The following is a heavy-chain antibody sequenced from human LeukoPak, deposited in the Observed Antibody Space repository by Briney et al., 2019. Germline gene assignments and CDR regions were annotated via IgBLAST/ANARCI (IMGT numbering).Heavy chain of an antibody. CDR1: GYSISSGYY. CDR3: VRRWGWYFDY. D-gene: IGHD3-16*01. CDR2: IYHSGST. V-gene: IGHV4-38-2*01. J-gene: IGHJ4*02. Sequence: KPSETLSLTCAVSGYSISSGYYWGWIRQPPGKGLEWIGSIYHSGSTYYNPSLKSRVTISVDTSKNQFSLQLSSVTAADPAVYYWVRRWGWYFDYWGQGTLVTVSS.